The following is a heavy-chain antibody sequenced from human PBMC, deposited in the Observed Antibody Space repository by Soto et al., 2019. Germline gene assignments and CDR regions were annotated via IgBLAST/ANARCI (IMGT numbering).Heavy chain of an antibody. V-gene: IGHV4-59*08. J-gene: IGHJ4*02. CDR2: IYYSGST. Sequence: PSETLSLTCPVAGGSISSYCWSWIRQPPGKGLEWIGYIYYSGSTNYNPSLKSRVTISVDTSKNQFSLKLTSVTAADTAVYFCARRVVGATGPIDYWGQGALVTSPQ. CDR3: ARRVVGATGPIDY. CDR1: GGSISSYC. D-gene: IGHD1-26*01.